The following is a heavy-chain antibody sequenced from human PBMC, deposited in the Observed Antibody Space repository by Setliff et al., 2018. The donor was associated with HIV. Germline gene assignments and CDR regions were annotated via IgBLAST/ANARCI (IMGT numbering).Heavy chain of an antibody. J-gene: IGHJ6*03. V-gene: IGHV4-59*01. CDR1: GGSISSYY. CDR3: ARADIVVVPAAISSIFYYYYYMDV. CDR2: IYYSGST. D-gene: IGHD2-2*01. Sequence: SETLSLTCTVSGGSISSYYWSWIRQPPGKGLEWIGYIYYSGSTNYNPSLKSRVTISVDTSKNQFSLKLSSVTAADTAAYYCARADIVVVPAAISSIFYYYYYMDVWGKGTTVTVSS.